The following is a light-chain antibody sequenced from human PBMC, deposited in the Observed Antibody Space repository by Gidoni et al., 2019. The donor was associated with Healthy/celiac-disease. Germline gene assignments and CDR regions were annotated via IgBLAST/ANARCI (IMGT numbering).Light chain of an antibody. V-gene: IGKV3-11*01. CDR3: QQRSNWPT. J-gene: IGKJ4*01. CDR2: DAS. Sequence: EIVLTQSPATLSLSPGERATLACRASQSVSSYLAWYQQKPGQAPRLLIYDASNRATGIPARFRVSGSGTDFTLTISSLEPEDFAVYYCQQRSNWPTFGGGTKVEIK. CDR1: QSVSSY.